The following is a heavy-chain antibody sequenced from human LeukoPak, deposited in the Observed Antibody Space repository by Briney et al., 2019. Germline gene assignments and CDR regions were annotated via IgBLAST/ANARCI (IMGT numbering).Heavy chain of an antibody. D-gene: IGHD1-26*01. Sequence: ASVKVSCKASGYNFAVYGMTWVRQAPGQGLEWMGWINGFNGAANYAQTLQGRVTMTTDKSTATAYLELTSLKSVDTAIYFCARGRGVGATIDYWGQGTLVTVSS. V-gene: IGHV1-18*01. CDR1: GYNFAVYG. CDR3: ARGRGVGATIDY. CDR2: INGFNGAA. J-gene: IGHJ4*02.